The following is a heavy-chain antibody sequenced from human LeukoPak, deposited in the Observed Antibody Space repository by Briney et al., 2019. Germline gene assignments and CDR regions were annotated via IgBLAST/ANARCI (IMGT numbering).Heavy chain of an antibody. Sequence: SETLSLTCAVYGGSFSGYYWSLIRQPPGKGLEWIGEINHCGITNYNPSLTSRVTISVDTSTNQFSLKLSSVTAAATAVYYCASARTMVVTGAFDYWGQGTLVTVSS. J-gene: IGHJ4*02. V-gene: IGHV4-34*01. CDR1: GGSFSGYY. D-gene: IGHD4-23*01. CDR2: INHCGIT. CDR3: ASARTMVVTGAFDY.